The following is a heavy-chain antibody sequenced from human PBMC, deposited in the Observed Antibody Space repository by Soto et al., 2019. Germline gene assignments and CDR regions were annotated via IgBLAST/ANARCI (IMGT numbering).Heavy chain of an antibody. D-gene: IGHD3-3*01. J-gene: IGHJ4*02. CDR3: ARLQPSYDFWSGYGYYFDY. Sequence: SETLSLTCTVSGGSISSSSYYWGWIRQPPGKGLEWIGSIYYSGSTYYNPSLKSRVTISVDTSKNQFSLKLSSVTAADTAVYYCARLQPSYDFWSGYGYYFDYWGQGTLVTVSS. CDR1: GGSISSSSYY. V-gene: IGHV4-39*01. CDR2: IYYSGST.